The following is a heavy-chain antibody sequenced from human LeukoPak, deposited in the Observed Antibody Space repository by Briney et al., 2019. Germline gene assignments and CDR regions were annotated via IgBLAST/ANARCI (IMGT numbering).Heavy chain of an antibody. CDR1: GYSISSGYY. J-gene: IGHJ4*02. CDR2: IYHSGST. D-gene: IGHD3-16*01. CDR3: EGGGVWYFDY. V-gene: IGHV4-38-2*02. Sequence: PSETLSLTCTVSGYSISSGYYWGWIRQPPGKGLEWIGTIYHSGSTYYNPSLKSRVTISVDTSKNQFSLQLSSVTAADTAVYHSEGGGVWYFDYWGQGILVTVSS.